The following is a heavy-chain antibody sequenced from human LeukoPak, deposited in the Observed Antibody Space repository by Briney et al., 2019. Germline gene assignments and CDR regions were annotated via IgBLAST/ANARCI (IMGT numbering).Heavy chain of an antibody. CDR1: GGSFSGYY. CDR3: ASSVYYYYGMDV. J-gene: IGHJ6*02. CDR2: INHSGST. V-gene: IGHV4-34*01. Sequence: SETLSLTCAVYGGSFSGYYWSWIRQLPGKGLEWIGEINHSGSTNYNPSLKSRVTISVDTSKNQFSLKLSSVTAADTAVYYCASSVYYYYGMDVWGQGTTVTVSS.